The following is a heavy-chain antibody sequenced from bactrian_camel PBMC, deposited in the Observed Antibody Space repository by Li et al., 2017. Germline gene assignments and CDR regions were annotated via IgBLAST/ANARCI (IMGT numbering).Heavy chain of an antibody. CDR2: INSGGGTT. CDR3: ATNGGKY. J-gene: IGHJ4*01. V-gene: IGHV3S1*01. CDR1: GFTFNNYW. Sequence: HVQLVESGGGLVQPGGSLRLSCAASGFTFNNYWMFWVRQAPGKGLEWVSAINSGGGTTYYADSVKGRFTISLDYGNNTVYLQMNSLKSEDTALYYCATNGGKYWGQGTQVTVS.